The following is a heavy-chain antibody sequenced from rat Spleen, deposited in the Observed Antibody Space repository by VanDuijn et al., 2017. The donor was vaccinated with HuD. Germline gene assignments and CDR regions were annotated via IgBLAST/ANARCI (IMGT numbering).Heavy chain of an antibody. CDR3: SSHRHYTVYVMDA. V-gene: IGHV5-27*01. CDR2: ISAGGGSL. J-gene: IGHJ4*01. CDR1: GFTFSNYY. D-gene: IGHD1-1*01. Sequence: EVQLVESGGGLVQPGRSLKLSCVASGFTFSNYYMAWVRQAPTKGLEWVAYISAGGGSLFYRDSVKGRFTVSRDNGQNTLYLQMDSLRSEDTATYHCSSHRHYTVYVMDAWGQGASVTVSS.